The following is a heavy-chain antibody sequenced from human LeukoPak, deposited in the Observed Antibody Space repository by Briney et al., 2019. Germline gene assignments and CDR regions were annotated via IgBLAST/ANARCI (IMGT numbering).Heavy chain of an antibody. V-gene: IGHV4-59*08. CDR1: GGSISPYH. D-gene: IGHD3-10*01. CDR2: ISYSGST. J-gene: IGHJ4*02. CDR3: ARHLDYYGSGSYEY. Sequence: SETLPLTCAVSGGSISPYHWTWIRQPPGKGLEWIGYISYSGSTNYNPSPKSRVTISIDTSKSQFSLKLSSVTAADTAVYYCARHLDYYGSGSYEYWGQGTLITVSS.